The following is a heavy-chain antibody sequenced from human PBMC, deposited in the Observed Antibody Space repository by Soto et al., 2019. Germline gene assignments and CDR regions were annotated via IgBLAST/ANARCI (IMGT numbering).Heavy chain of an antibody. CDR3: TTVHDYGDYVFYYYGMDV. CDR2: IKSKTDGGTT. Sequence: PGGSLRLSCAASGFTFSNAWMSWVRQAPGKGLEWVGRIKSKTDGGTTDYAAPVKGRFTISRDDSKNTLYLQMNSLKTEDTAVYYCTTVHDYGDYVFYYYGMDVWGQGTTVTVSS. CDR1: GFTFSNAW. D-gene: IGHD4-17*01. J-gene: IGHJ6*02. V-gene: IGHV3-15*01.